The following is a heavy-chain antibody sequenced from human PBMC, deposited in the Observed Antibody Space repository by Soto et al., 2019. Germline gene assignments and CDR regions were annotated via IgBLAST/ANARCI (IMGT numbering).Heavy chain of an antibody. CDR1: GGSISSSSYY. Sequence: QLQLQESGPGLVKPSETLSLTCTVSGGSISSSSYYWGWIRQPPGKGLEWIGSIYYSGSTYYNPSLTSRVTISVDTSKTQFSLKLSSVTAADTAVYYCARRGYGGKIDYWGQGTLVTVSS. J-gene: IGHJ4*02. CDR3: ARRGYGGKIDY. CDR2: IYYSGST. V-gene: IGHV4-39*01. D-gene: IGHD5-12*01.